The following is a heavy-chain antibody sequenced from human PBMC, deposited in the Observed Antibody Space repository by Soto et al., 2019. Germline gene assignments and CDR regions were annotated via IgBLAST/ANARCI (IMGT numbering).Heavy chain of an antibody. Sequence: QLQLQESGSGLVKPSQTLSLTCAVSGGSISSGGYSWSWIRQPPGKGLEWIGYIYHSGNTYYNPPLXXXVXXSVDRSKNHFSLTLSSVTAADTAVYYCARGPPHHYWGQGTLVTVSS. CDR1: GGSISSGGYS. J-gene: IGHJ4*02. CDR3: ARGPPHHY. CDR2: IYHSGNT. V-gene: IGHV4-30-2*01.